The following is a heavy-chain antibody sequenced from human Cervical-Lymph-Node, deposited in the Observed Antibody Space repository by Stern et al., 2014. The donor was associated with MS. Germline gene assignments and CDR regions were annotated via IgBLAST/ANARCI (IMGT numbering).Heavy chain of an antibody. D-gene: IGHD6-19*01. CDR2: VSSNGGTT. J-gene: IGHJ4*02. V-gene: IGHV3-64D*06. CDR3: VKGRRQWLVDLDY. CDR1: GFTFSFFA. Sequence: EVQLVESGGGLVQPGGSLRLSCSASGFTFSFFAMHWVRQAPGKGLEYVSAVSSNGGTTYYTDSVKGRFTISRDDSKNTVNLQMNSLRGEDTAVYYCVKGRRQWLVDLDYWGQGTLVTVSS.